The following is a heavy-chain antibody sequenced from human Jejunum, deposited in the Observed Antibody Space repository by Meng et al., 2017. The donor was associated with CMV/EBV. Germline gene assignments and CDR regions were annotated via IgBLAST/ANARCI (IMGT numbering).Heavy chain of an antibody. CDR3: ARGSDFRYGIDV. CDR1: GFSFSSDT. V-gene: IGHV3-21*01. D-gene: IGHD3-3*01. CDR2: ISTRASFI. J-gene: IGHJ6*02. Sequence: ASGFSFSSDTMNLVRQAPGKGLEWVSSISTRASFIYYADSVKGRFTISRDTAKNSLYLQMNSLRAEDTAIYYCARGSDFRYGIDVWGQGTTVTVSS.